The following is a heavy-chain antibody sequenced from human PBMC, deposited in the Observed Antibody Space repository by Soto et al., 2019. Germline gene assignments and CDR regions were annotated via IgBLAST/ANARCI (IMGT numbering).Heavy chain of an antibody. D-gene: IGHD2-15*01. CDR2: IDGSGGDT. Sequence: VRLLESGGGLVQPGGSLRLSCAASGFTFSSYAMGWVRQAPGKGLEWVSGIDGSGGDTSFADSVKGRFTISRDNSETTLYLHMNSLRAEDTARYYCAKEIVAAAYVETSPFDFWGQGTLVTVSS. J-gene: IGHJ4*02. CDR1: GFTFSSYA. CDR3: AKEIVAAAYVETSPFDF. V-gene: IGHV3-23*01.